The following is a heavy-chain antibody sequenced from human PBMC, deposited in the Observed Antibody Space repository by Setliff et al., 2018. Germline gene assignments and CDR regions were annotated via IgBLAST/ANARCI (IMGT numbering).Heavy chain of an antibody. CDR3: ARGGGRWLYHFDY. V-gene: IGHV4-31*03. CDR1: GGSISSGGYY. Sequence: SETLSLTCTVSGGSISSGGYYWSWIRQHPGKGLEWIGYIYYSGSTYYNPSLKSRVTISVDTSKNQFSLKLSSVNAADTAVYYCARGGGRWLYHFDYWVQGTLVTVSS. D-gene: IGHD3-16*01. J-gene: IGHJ4*02. CDR2: IYYSGST.